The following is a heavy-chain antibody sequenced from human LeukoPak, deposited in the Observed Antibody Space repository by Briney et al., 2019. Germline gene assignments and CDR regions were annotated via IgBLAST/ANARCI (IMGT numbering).Heavy chain of an antibody. Sequence: SETLSLTCAVYGGSFSGYYWSWIRQPPGKGLEWIGEINHSGSTNYNPSLKSRVTISVDTSKNQFSLKLSSVTAADTAVYYCARAKKRYSGYDIGSRKRTTHAFDIWGQGTMVTVSS. D-gene: IGHD5-12*01. J-gene: IGHJ3*02. CDR2: INHSGST. CDR1: GGSFSGYY. V-gene: IGHV4-34*01. CDR3: ARAKKRYSGYDIGSRKRTTHAFDI.